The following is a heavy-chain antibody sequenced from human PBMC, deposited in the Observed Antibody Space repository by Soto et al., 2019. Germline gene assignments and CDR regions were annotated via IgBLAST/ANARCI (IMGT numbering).Heavy chain of an antibody. CDR3: ARVNNCSSTSCYVGGMDV. V-gene: IGHV4-34*01. CDR2: INHSGST. Sequence: PSETLSLTCAVYGGSFSGYYWSWIRQPPGKGLEWIGEINHSGSTNYNPSLKSRVTISVDTSKNQFSLKLSSVTAADTAVYYCARVNNCSSTSCYVGGMDVWGQGTTVTVSS. J-gene: IGHJ6*02. D-gene: IGHD2-2*01. CDR1: GGSFSGYY.